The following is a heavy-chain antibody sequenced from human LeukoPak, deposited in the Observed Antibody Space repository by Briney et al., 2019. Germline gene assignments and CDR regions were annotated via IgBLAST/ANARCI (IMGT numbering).Heavy chain of an antibody. Sequence: SETLSLTCTVSGDSISSDYWSWIRQSAGKGLEWIGRMYTSGSTKYNPSLKSRVTISVDKSKNQFSLRLSSVTAADTAVYYCVRDHYGSGSYKSYFDNWGQGIQVTVSS. CDR2: MYTSGST. D-gene: IGHD3-10*01. J-gene: IGHJ4*02. V-gene: IGHV4-4*07. CDR1: GDSISSDY. CDR3: VRDHYGSGSYKSYFDN.